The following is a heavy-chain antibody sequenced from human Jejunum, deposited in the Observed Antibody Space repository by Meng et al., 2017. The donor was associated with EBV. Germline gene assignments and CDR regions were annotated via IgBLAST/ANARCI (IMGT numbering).Heavy chain of an antibody. CDR3: SRDLAGSYDD. V-gene: IGHV3-74*01. CDR2: INENGRTT. CDR1: GFTFSTYW. D-gene: IGHD6-25*01. J-gene: IGHJ4*02. Sequence: EVQLVESGXGLVQPGGSLRLSCAASGFTFSTYWMHWVRQAPGKGLVWISRINENGRTTTYADSVRGRFTISRDNTKNTLYLQMNSLRAEDTAVYFCSRDLAGSYDDWGQGTLVTVSS.